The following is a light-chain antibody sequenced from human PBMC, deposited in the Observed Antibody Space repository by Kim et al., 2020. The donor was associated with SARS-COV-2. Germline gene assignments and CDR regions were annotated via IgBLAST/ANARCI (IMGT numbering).Light chain of an antibody. CDR3: QQYGSTPPYT. CDR2: GAS. V-gene: IGKV3-20*01. J-gene: IGKJ2*01. Sequence: EIVLTQSPGTLSLSPGERATLSCRASQSVSSSYLAWYQQKPGQAPSHLIYGASSMATGIPDTFSGSGSGTDFTLPISRLQPEDFAVYYCQQYGSTPPYTFGQGTKLEIK. CDR1: QSVSSSY.